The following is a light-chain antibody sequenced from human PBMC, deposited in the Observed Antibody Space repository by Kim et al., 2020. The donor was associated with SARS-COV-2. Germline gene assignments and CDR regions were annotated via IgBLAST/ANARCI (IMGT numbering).Light chain of an antibody. J-gene: IGKJ4*01. Sequence: EIVLTQSPATLPLSPGQRATLSCRASQSISSYLGWYQQRPGQTPRLLIYDASNRATGIPARFSGSGSGTDFTLTISSLEPEDFAVYYCQQRLTWPLTFGGGTKVDIK. CDR3: QQRLTWPLT. CDR2: DAS. CDR1: QSISSY. V-gene: IGKV3-11*01.